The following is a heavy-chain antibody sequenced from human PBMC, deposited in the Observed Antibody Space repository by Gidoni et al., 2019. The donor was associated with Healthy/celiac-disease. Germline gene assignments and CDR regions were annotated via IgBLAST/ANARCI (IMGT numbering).Heavy chain of an antibody. V-gene: IGHV1-69*01. CDR1: GGTFSSYA. D-gene: IGHD2-2*01. CDR2: IIPIFGTA. CDR3: ARVPRYCSSTSCHPYFDY. J-gene: IGHJ4*02. Sequence: QVQLVQSGAEVKKPGSSVKVSCKASGGTFSSYAISWVRQAPGQGLEWMGGIIPIFGTANYAQKFQGRVTITADESTSTAYMELSSLRSEDTAVYYCARVPRYCSSTSCHPYFDYWGQGTLVTVSS.